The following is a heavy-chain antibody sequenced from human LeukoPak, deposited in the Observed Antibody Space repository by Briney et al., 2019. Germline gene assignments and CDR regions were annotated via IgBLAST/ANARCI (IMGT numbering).Heavy chain of an antibody. V-gene: IGHV3-7*01. CDR2: IRQDGGEK. D-gene: IGHD6-13*01. CDR3: ARDGTAAGLYFDL. CDR1: GFTFTDYW. J-gene: IGHJ4*01. Sequence: PGGSLRLSCAVSGFTFTDYWMNWVRQAPGKGLEWVANIRQDGGEKSYVDSVKGRFTISRDNTKSSLYLQINSLRAEDTAVYYCARDGTAAGLYFDLWGQGTLVTVSS.